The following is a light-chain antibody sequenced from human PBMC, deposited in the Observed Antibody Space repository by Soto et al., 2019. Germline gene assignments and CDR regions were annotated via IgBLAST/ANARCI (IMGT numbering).Light chain of an antibody. CDR1: QTVSNN. CDR2: FSS. CDR3: QQYNQWPLT. Sequence: EIVMAHSPATLSVSPVEKATLSCRASQTVSNNLAWDQQKPGQAPRLLSYFSSTRATGIPARFSGSGSRTEFTLTISSLQSEDFAVYYYQQYNQWPLTVGGGTKAETK. J-gene: IGKJ4*01. V-gene: IGKV3-15*01.